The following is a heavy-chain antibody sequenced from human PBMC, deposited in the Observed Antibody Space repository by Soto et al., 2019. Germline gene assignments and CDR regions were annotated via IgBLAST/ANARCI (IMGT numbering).Heavy chain of an antibody. V-gene: IGHV1-69*02. J-gene: IGHJ4*02. CDR1: GGTFRNYP. CDR3: ARGSIVVLIYFAS. D-gene: IGHD2-15*01. Sequence: QVQLVQSGTEVKKPGSSVKVSCKASGGTFRNYPINWVRQAPGQGLEWMGSIFPLTDIPDYAQNFQAILTISADKSTGTASLELSSLTSDDTAMYFCARGSIVVLIYFASWGQGTLVTVS. CDR2: IFPLTDIP.